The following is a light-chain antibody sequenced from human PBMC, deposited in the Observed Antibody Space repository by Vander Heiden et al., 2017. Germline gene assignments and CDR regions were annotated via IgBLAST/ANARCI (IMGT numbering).Light chain of an antibody. CDR3: QQDHTYTM. CDR1: QNINSW. Sequence: DIQMTQSPSTLSASVGDRVTITCRASQNINSWLAWYQQKPGQAPKLLIYKASTLQRGVPSRFSGSGAGTEFTLTSSSLQTEDFATYYCQQDHTYTMFGQGTKVEIK. J-gene: IGKJ1*01. V-gene: IGKV1-5*03. CDR2: KAS.